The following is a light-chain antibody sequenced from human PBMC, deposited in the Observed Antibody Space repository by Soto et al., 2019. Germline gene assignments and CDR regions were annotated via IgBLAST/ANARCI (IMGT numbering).Light chain of an antibody. CDR2: RAS. V-gene: IGKV1-5*03. CDR3: QRYDTYSAT. J-gene: IGKJ3*01. CDR1: QSIDTW. Sequence: DIQMTQSPSTLSASVGDRVTITCRASQSIDTWLAWYQQKPGKAPKLLLYRASSLESGVPSRFSGSGSGSAVTLTISIVPPDVFSTYYCQRYDTYSATFGPGTKVDIK.